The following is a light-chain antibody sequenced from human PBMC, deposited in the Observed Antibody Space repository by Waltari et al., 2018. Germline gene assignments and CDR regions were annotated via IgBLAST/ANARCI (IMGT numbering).Light chain of an antibody. J-gene: IGLJ2*01. CDR1: NSDVGTYNY. Sequence: QSALTQPPSASGSPGQSVTISCTGTNSDVGTYNYVSWFQQHPGRAPKLLIYEVNKRPSGVPHRFSGSKSDNRASLTVSGLQADDEAVYHCSSYAGSNTLVFGGGTKLTVL. CDR3: SSYAGSNTLV. CDR2: EVN. V-gene: IGLV2-8*01.